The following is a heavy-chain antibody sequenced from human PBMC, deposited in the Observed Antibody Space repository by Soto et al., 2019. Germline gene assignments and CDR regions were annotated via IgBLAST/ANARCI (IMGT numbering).Heavy chain of an antibody. CDR2: ISYDGSNK. V-gene: IGHV3-30-3*01. D-gene: IGHD2-21*02. CDR1: GFTFSSYA. CDR3: ARASVIVVVTSNWFDP. Sequence: QVQLVESGGGVVQPGRSLRLSCAASGFTFSSYAMHWVRQAPGKGLEWVAVISYDGSNKYYADSVKGRFTISRDNSKNTLYLQMNSLRAEDTAVYYCARASVIVVVTSNWFDPWGQGTLVTVSS. J-gene: IGHJ5*02.